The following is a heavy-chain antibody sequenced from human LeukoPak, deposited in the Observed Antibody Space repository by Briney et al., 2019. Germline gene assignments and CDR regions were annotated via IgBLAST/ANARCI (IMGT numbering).Heavy chain of an antibody. J-gene: IGHJ3*02. Sequence: WASVKVSCTVSGYTLTELSMHWVRQAPGKGLEWMGGFDPEDGETIYAQKFQGRVTMTEDTSTDTAYMELSSLRSEDTAVYYCATRRDCSSTSCYTSAFDIWGQGTMVTVSS. CDR2: FDPEDGET. CDR3: ATRRDCSSTSCYTSAFDI. V-gene: IGHV1-24*01. D-gene: IGHD2-2*02. CDR1: GYTLTELS.